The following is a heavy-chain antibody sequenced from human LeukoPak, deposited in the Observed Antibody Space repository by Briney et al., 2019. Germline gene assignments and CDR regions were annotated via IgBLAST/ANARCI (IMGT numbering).Heavy chain of an antibody. Sequence: GGSLRLSCAASGFTVSSNYMSWVRQAPGKGLEWVSVIYSGGSTYYADSVKGRFTISRDNSKNTLYLQMYSLRAEDTAVYYCARGQQLVPFDYWGQGTLVTVSS. J-gene: IGHJ4*02. D-gene: IGHD6-13*01. CDR1: GFTVSSNY. CDR2: IYSGGST. V-gene: IGHV3-53*01. CDR3: ARGQQLVPFDY.